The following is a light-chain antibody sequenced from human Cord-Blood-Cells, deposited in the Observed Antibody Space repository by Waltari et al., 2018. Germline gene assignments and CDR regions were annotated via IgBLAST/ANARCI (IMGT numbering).Light chain of an antibody. J-gene: IGKJ2*01. CDR2: GAS. V-gene: IGKV3-20*01. CDR1: QSVSSSY. Sequence: EIVWPQPQGTLSLSPGERAPLTCRASQSVSSSYLAWYQQKPGQAPRLRIYGASSRATGSPDRCSGSGSGTDFTLTISRLEPEDFAVYYWQQYGSSHTFGQGTKLEIK. CDR3: QQYGSSHT.